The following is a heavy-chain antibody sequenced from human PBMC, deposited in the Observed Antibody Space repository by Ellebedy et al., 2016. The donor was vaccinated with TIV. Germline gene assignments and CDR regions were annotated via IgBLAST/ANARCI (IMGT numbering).Heavy chain of an antibody. J-gene: IGHJ6*03. CDR3: ALLGHDPKRGYYYYMDV. Sequence: SVKVSXXASGGTFSSYAISWVRQAPGQGLEWMGGIIPIFGTANYAQKFQGRVTITADESTSTAYMELSSLRSEDTAVYYCALLGHDPKRGYYYYMDVWGKGTTVTVSS. CDR1: GGTFSSYA. CDR2: IIPIFGTA. D-gene: IGHD1-1*01. V-gene: IGHV1-69*13.